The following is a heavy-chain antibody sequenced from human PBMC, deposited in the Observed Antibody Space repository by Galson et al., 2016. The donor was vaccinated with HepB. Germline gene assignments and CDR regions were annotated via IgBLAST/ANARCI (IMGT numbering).Heavy chain of an antibody. V-gene: IGHV3-30-3*02. Sequence: SLRLSCAGSGIAFDTYTMSWVRQAPGKGLEWVAGISHDGRGTYYRDSVKGRCIISRDNSENTVYLQMDSLRAEDTALYFCAKEGFSSGRCGGFDCWGQGTLVTVSS. CDR2: ISHDGRGT. CDR1: GIAFDTYT. CDR3: AKEGFSSGRCGGFDC. J-gene: IGHJ4*02. D-gene: IGHD6-19*01.